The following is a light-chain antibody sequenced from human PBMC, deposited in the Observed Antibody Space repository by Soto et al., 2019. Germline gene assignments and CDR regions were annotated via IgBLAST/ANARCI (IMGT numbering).Light chain of an antibody. CDR3: QQTRSYPST. CDR2: GAC. J-gene: IGKJ4*01. Sequence: IQLTQSPSSLSASVGDSVTITCRASQGITSYLAWYQQKPGKAPNLLIYGACTLQSGVPSRVSGSGSGTDFTLTINSLQAEDFATYYCQQTRSYPSTFGGGTKVDIK. V-gene: IGKV1-9*01. CDR1: QGITSY.